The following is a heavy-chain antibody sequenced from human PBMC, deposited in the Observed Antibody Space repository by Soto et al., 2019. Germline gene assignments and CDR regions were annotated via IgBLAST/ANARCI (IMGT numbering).Heavy chain of an antibody. Sequence: GGALRLSCAASGFDFSVSAVHWVRPASGKGLEWVGRIRNKVGNYATAYGESVKGRFTISRDDSKNTTYLQISSLKTEDTAVYFCVRGEGGWETYWGQGTLVTVSS. CDR1: GFDFSVSA. J-gene: IGHJ4*02. D-gene: IGHD6-19*01. CDR3: VRGEGGWETY. V-gene: IGHV3-73*01. CDR2: IRNKVGNYAT.